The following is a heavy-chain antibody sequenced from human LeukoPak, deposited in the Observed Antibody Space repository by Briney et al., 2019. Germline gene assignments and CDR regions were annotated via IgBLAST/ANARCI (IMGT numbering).Heavy chain of an antibody. CDR3: AKWVVAASGSFDY. CDR2: ISGSGDKT. J-gene: IGHJ4*02. CDR1: GFTFSSYA. Sequence: GGSLRLSCAPSGFTFSSYAMSWVRQAPGKGLEWVSAISGSGDKTYYADSVKGRFTISRDSRDNSKNTLFLQMNSLRAEDTAVYYCAKWVVAASGSFDYWGQGTLVTVSS. V-gene: IGHV3-23*01. D-gene: IGHD2-15*01.